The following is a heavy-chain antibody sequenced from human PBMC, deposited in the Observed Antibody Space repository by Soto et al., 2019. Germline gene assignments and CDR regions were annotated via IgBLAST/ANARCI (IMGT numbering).Heavy chain of an antibody. Sequence: PGESLKISCKGSGYSFTSYWIGWVRQMPGKGLEWMGRIDPSDSYTNYSPSFQGHVTISADKSISTAYLQWSSLKASDTAMYYCARIRGVSFDIWGQGTMVTVSS. CDR2: IDPSDSYT. D-gene: IGHD3-16*01. V-gene: IGHV5-10-1*01. CDR3: ARIRGVSFDI. J-gene: IGHJ3*02. CDR1: GYSFTSYW.